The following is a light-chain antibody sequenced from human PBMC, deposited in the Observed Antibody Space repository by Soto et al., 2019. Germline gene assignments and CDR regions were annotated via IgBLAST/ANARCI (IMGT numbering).Light chain of an antibody. CDR3: QQYKTYSVT. CDR1: QTISSW. V-gene: IGKV1-5*01. J-gene: IGKJ1*01. CDR2: DAS. Sequence: DIQMTQSPSTLSGSVGDRVTITCRASQTISSWLAWYQQKPGKAPKLLIFDASGLQSGVPSRFSGSGSGTEFTLTISGLQPDDFASYYCQQYKTYSVTFGQGTKVDIK.